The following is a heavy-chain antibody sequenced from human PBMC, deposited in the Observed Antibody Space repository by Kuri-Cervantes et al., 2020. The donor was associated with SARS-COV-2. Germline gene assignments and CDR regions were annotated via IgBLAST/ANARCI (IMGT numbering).Heavy chain of an antibody. V-gene: IGHV3-30*03. CDR2: ISYDGSNK. CDR3: ARDEVVVVPAAISGWYYYGMDV. D-gene: IGHD2-2*02. CDR1: GFTFSSYG. J-gene: IGHJ6*02. Sequence: GESLKISCAASGFTFSSYGMHWVRQAPGKGLEWVAVISYDGSNKYYADSVKGRFTISRDNAKNSLYLQMNSLRAEDTAVYYCARDEVVVVPAAISGWYYYGMDVWGQGTTVTVSS.